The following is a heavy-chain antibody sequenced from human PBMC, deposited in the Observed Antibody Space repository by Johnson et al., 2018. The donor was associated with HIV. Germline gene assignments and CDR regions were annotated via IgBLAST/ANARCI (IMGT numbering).Heavy chain of an antibody. Sequence: EVQLVESGGGVVQPGGSLRLSCAASGFTFSSYGMHWVRQAPGKGLEWVANIKQDGSEKYYVDSVKGRFTISRDNAKNSLYLQMNSLRAEDTAVYYCARDRIPYNWNYEGDAFDIWGQGTMVTVSS. CDR1: GFTFSSYG. CDR3: ARDRIPYNWNYEGDAFDI. CDR2: IKQDGSEK. V-gene: IGHV3-7*01. J-gene: IGHJ3*02. D-gene: IGHD1-7*01.